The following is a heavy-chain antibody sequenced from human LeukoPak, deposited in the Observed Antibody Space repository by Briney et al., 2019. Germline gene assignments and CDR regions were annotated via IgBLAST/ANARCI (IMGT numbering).Heavy chain of an antibody. CDR1: GGSISSYY. CDR3: ARQYTSDAFDI. CDR2: IYYSGST. J-gene: IGHJ3*02. D-gene: IGHD2-2*02. V-gene: IGHV4-59*08. Sequence: SEALSLTCTVSGGSISSYYWSWIRRPPGKGLEWIGYIYYSGSTNYNPSLKSRVTISVDTSKNQFSLKLSSVTAADTAVYYCARQYTSDAFDIWGQGTMVTVSS.